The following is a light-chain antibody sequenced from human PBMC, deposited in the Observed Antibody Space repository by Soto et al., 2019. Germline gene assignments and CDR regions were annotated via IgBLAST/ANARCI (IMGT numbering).Light chain of an antibody. CDR2: GAS. V-gene: IGKV3-15*01. Sequence: EIVMTQSPATLSVSPGERATLSCRASQSVGSNLAWYQQKPGQAPRLLIYGASSRATGIPAKFSGSGSGTEITLSISSLQSEDFAVYYCQQYNKWPLTFGQGTNLEI. CDR3: QQYNKWPLT. J-gene: IGKJ2*01. CDR1: QSVGSN.